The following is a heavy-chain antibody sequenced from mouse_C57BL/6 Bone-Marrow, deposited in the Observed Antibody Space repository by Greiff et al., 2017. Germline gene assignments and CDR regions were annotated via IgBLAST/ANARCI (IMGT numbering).Heavy chain of an antibody. J-gene: IGHJ1*03. CDR3: GYYGYDGPCWYFDV. D-gene: IGHD2-2*01. Sequence: VQLQQPGTELVKPGASVKLSCKASGYTFTSYWMHWVKQRPGQGLEWIGNINPSNGGTNYNEKFKSKATLTVDKSSSTAYMQLRSLTSEDSAVYYCGYYGYDGPCWYFDVWGTGTTVTVSS. CDR2: INPSNGGT. CDR1: GYTFTSYW. V-gene: IGHV1-53*01.